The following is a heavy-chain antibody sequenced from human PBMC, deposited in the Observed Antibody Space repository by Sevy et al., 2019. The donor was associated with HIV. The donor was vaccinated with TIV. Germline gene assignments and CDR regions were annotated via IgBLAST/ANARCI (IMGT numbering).Heavy chain of an antibody. Sequence: SETLSLTCTVSGDSISSYGHYWVWIRQPPGQGRVWIVDISYSGATNYHPSLRSRVTISVDTSKNQFYLKLTSVTAADTAVYYCAKIFDHWGQGTLVTVSS. CDR3: AKIFDH. CDR2: ISYSGAT. J-gene: IGHJ5*02. CDR1: GDSISSYGHY. V-gene: IGHV4-39*01.